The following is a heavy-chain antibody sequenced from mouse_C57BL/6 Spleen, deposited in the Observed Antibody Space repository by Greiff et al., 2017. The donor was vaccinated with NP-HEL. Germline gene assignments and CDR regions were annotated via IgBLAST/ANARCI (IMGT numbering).Heavy chain of an antibody. CDR2: INPGSGGT. D-gene: IGHD2-2*01. Sequence: QVQLKQSGAELVRPGTSVKVSCKASGYAFTNYLIEWVKQRPGQGLEWIGVINPGSGGTNYNEKFKGKATLTADKSSSTAYMQLSSLTSEDSAVYFCARGGYDNAMDYWGQGTSVTVSS. CDR3: ARGGYDNAMDY. V-gene: IGHV1-54*01. CDR1: GYAFTNYL. J-gene: IGHJ4*01.